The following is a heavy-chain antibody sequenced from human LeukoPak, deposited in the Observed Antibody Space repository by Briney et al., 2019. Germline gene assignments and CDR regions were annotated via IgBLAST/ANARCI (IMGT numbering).Heavy chain of an antibody. V-gene: IGHV3-30*18. Sequence: QPGGSLRLSCAASGFTFSSYGMHWVRQAPGKGLEWVAVISYDGSNKYYADSVKGRFTISRDNSKNTLYLQMNSLRAEDTAVYYCAKVYGERWLQFFGYYFDYWGQGTLVTVSS. D-gene: IGHD5-24*01. CDR3: AKVYGERWLQFFGYYFDY. CDR1: GFTFSSYG. J-gene: IGHJ4*02. CDR2: ISYDGSNK.